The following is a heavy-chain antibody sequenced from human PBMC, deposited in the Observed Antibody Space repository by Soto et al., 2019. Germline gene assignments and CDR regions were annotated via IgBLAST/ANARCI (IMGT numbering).Heavy chain of an antibody. CDR3: ARDAGGPYDH. CDR1: GAPITKNY. Sequence: PSETLSLTCTVSGAPITKNYWSWIRQAPGKGLEWIGYIYYSGSTTYNPSLKSRVTMAADTSKDQFSLKLNSVTAADTAVYYCARDAGGPYDHWGAGILVTVSA. J-gene: IGHJ4*01. CDR2: IYYSGST. D-gene: IGHD2-15*01. V-gene: IGHV4-59*01.